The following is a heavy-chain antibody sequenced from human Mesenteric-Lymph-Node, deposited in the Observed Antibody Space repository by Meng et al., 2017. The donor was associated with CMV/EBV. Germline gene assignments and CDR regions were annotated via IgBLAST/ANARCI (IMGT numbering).Heavy chain of an antibody. D-gene: IGHD6-6*01. CDR1: GFTFSAYD. CDR3: AKGATPQLAPIDF. V-gene: IGHV3-13*01. J-gene: IGHJ4*02. Sequence: GGSLRLSCAASGFTFSAYDMHWVRQATGKGLEWVSAIGTAYNTYYPASVKGRFTISRENAKNSLYLQMNSLRPEDTALYYCAKGATPQLAPIDFWGQGTLVTVSS. CDR2: IGTAYNT.